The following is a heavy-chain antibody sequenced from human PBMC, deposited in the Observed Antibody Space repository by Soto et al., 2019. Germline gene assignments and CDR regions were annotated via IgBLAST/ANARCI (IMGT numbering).Heavy chain of an antibody. CDR1: GFTFSSYG. J-gene: IGHJ2*01. V-gene: IGHV3-33*01. CDR2: IWYDGSNK. Sequence: QVQLVESGGGVVQPGRSRRLSCAASGFTFSSYGMHWVRQAPGKGLEWVAVIWYDGSNKYYADSVKGRFTISRDNSKNTLYLQMNSLRAEDTAAYYCARGGIAVAGSVRWYFDLWGRGTLVTVSS. CDR3: ARGGIAVAGSVRWYFDL. D-gene: IGHD6-19*01.